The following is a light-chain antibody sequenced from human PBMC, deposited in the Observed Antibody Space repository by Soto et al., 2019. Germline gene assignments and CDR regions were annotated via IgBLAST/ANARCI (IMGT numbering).Light chain of an antibody. CDR2: APS. Sequence: EIVLTQSPGTLSLSPGERATLSCRASQSVSSIYLAWYQQKPGQAPSLLIYAPSSRATGIPDRFSGSGSGTDFSLTISRLEPEDFAVYYCQQYGSSPITFGQGTRLDIK. CDR3: QQYGSSPIT. V-gene: IGKV3-20*01. J-gene: IGKJ5*01. CDR1: QSVSSIY.